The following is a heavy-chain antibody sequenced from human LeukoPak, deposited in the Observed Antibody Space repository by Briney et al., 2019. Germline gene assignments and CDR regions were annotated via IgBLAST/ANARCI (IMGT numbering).Heavy chain of an antibody. CDR3: ARDRSSGYYQWFDY. CDR2: IKQDGSEK. CDR1: GFTFSSYW. D-gene: IGHD3-22*01. Sequence: GGSLRLSCAASGFTFSSYWMSWVRQAPGKGLEWVANIKQDGSEKYYVDSVKGRFTISRGNAKNSLYLQMNSLRAEDTAVYYCARDRSSGYYQWFDYWGQGTLVTVSS. J-gene: IGHJ4*02. V-gene: IGHV3-7*04.